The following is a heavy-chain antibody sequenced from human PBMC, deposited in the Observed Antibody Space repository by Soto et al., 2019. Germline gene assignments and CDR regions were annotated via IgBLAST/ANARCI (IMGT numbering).Heavy chain of an antibody. V-gene: IGHV1-58*02. CDR3: AAAPGYYDYIWGSYPFDY. D-gene: IGHD3-16*02. J-gene: IGHJ4*02. Sequence: SVKVSCKASGFTFTSSAMQWVRQARGQRLEWIGWIVVGSGNTNYAQKFQERVTITRDMSTSTAYMELSSLRSEDTAVYYCAAAPGYYDYIWGSYPFDYWGQGTLVTVSS. CDR2: IVVGSGNT. CDR1: GFTFTSSA.